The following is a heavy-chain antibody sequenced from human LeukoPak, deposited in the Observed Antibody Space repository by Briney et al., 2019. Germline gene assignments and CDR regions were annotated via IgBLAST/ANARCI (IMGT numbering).Heavy chain of an antibody. J-gene: IGHJ4*02. CDR3: ARQWSYGTPYYFDS. CDR1: GGSISSSYSY. Sequence: SETLSLTCTVSGGSISSSYSYWGWIRQPPGKGLEWIGNIYYSGSTYYSPSLTSRVIISVDTSKNQFSLKLSSVTAADTAVYYCARQWSYGTPYYFDSWGQGTLVTVSS. D-gene: IGHD4/OR15-4a*01. CDR2: IYYSGST. V-gene: IGHV4-39*07.